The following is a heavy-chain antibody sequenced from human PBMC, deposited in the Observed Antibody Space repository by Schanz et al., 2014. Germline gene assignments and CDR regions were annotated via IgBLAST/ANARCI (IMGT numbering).Heavy chain of an antibody. V-gene: IGHV3-21*04. J-gene: IGHJ6*02. CDR1: GFTFSSYA. CDR3: AKARRKSNCSGGRCFHYSYYGMDV. CDR2: ISSSGSYI. D-gene: IGHD2-15*01. Sequence: EVQLLESGGGLVQPGGSLRLSCAASGFTFSSYAMNWVRQAPGKGLEWVSSISSSGSYIHYADSVKGRFTISRDNAKNTLYLQMNSLRAEDTAVYYCAKARRKSNCSGGRCFHYSYYGMDVWGQGTTVTISS.